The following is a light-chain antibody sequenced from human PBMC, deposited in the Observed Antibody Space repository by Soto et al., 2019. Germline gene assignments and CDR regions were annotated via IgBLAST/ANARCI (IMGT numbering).Light chain of an antibody. CDR1: QSVSSSY. CDR3: QQYGSSPLT. J-gene: IGKJ3*01. CDR2: GAS. V-gene: IGKV3-20*01. Sequence: EIVLTQSPGTLSLSPGERATLSCRASQSVSSSYLAWYQPKHGQAPRLLIYGASSRATGIPDRFSGSGSGTDFTLTISRLEPEDFAVDYWQQYGSSPLTFGPGTKVDIK.